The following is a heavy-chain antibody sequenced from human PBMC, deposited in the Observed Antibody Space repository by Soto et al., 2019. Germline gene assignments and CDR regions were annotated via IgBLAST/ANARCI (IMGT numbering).Heavy chain of an antibody. Sequence: QLQLQESGSGLVKPSQTLSLTCAVSGGSISSGGYSWSWIRQPPGKGLEWIGYIYHSGSTYYNPSLKSRVTISVDRSKNQFSLKLSSVTAADTAVYYCARGLSVAARPRPSPPPLTYGMDVWGQGTTVTVSS. CDR2: IYHSGST. V-gene: IGHV4-30-2*01. CDR1: GGSISSGGYS. J-gene: IGHJ6*02. CDR3: ARGLSVAARPRPSPPPLTYGMDV. D-gene: IGHD6-6*01.